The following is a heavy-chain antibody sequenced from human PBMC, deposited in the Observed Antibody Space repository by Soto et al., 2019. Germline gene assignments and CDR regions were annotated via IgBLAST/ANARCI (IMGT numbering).Heavy chain of an antibody. V-gene: IGHV3-23*01. CDR3: ANPPTTVTTFYYYYGMDV. Sequence: PGGSLRLSCAASGFTFSSYAMSWVRQAPGKGLEWVSAISGSGGSTYYADSVKGRFTISRDNSKNTLYLQMNSLRAEDTAVYYCANPPTTVTTFYYYYGMDVWGQGTTVTVSS. CDR1: GFTFSSYA. J-gene: IGHJ6*02. CDR2: ISGSGGST. D-gene: IGHD4-17*01.